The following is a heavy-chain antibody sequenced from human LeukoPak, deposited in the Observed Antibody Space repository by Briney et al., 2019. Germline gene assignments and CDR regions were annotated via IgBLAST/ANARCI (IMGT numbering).Heavy chain of an antibody. J-gene: IGHJ4*02. Sequence: PSETLSLTCTVSGGSISSYYWSWMRQPPGKGLEWIGYIYYSGSTNYNPSLKSRVTISVDTSKNQFSLKLSSVTAADTAVYYCAREGYDSSGYYDYWGQGTLVTVSS. CDR1: GGSISSYY. D-gene: IGHD3-22*01. V-gene: IGHV4-59*12. CDR2: IYYSGST. CDR3: AREGYDSSGYYDY.